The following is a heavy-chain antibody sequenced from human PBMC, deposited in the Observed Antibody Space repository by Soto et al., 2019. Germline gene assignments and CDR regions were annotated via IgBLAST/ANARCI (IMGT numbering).Heavy chain of an antibody. Sequence: PSETLSLTCTVSGGSIISTHWWNWVRQPPGKGLEWIGEVFHSGSTNYNPSLKSRVTVSVDKSTNQFSLKLSSVTAADTAVYYCATNSYYSLGVWGPGTTVTVS. CDR3: ATNSYYSLGV. V-gene: IGHV4-4*02. J-gene: IGHJ6*02. CDR2: VFHSGST. CDR1: GGSIISTHW.